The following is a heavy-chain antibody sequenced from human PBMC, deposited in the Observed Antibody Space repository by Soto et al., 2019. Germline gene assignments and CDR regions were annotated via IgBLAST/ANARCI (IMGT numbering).Heavy chain of an antibody. CDR1: GFTFISFA. Sequence: GQLLESGGCMVQPGGSLRLSCAASGFTFISFAMNWVRLPPGRGLERVAAVTSSASSTHYADSVKGRFTISRDNSKNTLYLQMNSLRADDTAVYYCAKGGAVLLDPFDVWGQGTMVTVSS. V-gene: IGHV3-23*01. D-gene: IGHD1-26*01. CDR2: VTSSASST. CDR3: AKGGAVLLDPFDV. J-gene: IGHJ3*01.